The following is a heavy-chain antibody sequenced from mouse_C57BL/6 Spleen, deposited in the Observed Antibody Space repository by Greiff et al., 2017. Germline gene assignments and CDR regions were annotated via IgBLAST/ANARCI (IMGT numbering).Heavy chain of an antibody. CDR2: INPNNGGT. V-gene: IGHV1-18*01. CDR1: GYTFTDYN. CDR3: ARRYYYGSSSFAY. D-gene: IGHD1-1*01. J-gene: IGHJ3*01. Sequence: EVQLQQSGPELVKPGASVKIPCKASGYTFTDYNMDWVKQSHGNSLEWIGDINPNNGGTIYNQKFKGKATLTVDKSSSTAYMELRSLTSEDTAVYYCARRYYYGSSSFAYWGQGTLVTVSA.